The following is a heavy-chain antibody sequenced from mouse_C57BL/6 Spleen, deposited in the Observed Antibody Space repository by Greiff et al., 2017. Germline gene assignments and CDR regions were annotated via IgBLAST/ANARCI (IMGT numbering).Heavy chain of an antibody. CDR2: ISSGGSYT. CDR1: GFTFSSYG. J-gene: IGHJ3*01. Sequence: EVKVVESGGDLVKPGGSLKLSCAASGFTFSSYGMSWVRQTPDKRLEWVATISSGGSYTYYPDSVKGRFTISRDNAKNTLYLQMSSLKSEDTAMYYCARPGLTGTFWFAYWGQGTLVTVSA. CDR3: ARPGLTGTFWFAY. D-gene: IGHD4-1*01. V-gene: IGHV5-6*01.